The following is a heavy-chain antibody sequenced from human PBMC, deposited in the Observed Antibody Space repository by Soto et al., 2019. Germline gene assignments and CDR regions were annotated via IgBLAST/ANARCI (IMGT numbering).Heavy chain of an antibody. CDR1: GFTFDDYA. CDR2: ISWNSGSI. J-gene: IGHJ6*03. Sequence: GGSLRLSCAASGFTFDDYAMHRVRQAPGKGLEWVSGISWNSGSIGYADSVKGRFTISRDNAKNSLYLQMNSLRAEDTALYYCAKGMEADYYYYMDVWGKGTTVTVSS. CDR3: AKGMEADYYYYMDV. D-gene: IGHD1-1*01. V-gene: IGHV3-9*01.